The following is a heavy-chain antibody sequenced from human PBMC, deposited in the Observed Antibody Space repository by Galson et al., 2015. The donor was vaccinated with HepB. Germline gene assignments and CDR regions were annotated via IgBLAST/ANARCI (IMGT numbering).Heavy chain of an antibody. CDR3: ARDGVRLDYYGLGSD. J-gene: IGHJ6*02. Sequence: SLRLSCAASGFTFNSYSMNWVRQAPGKGLEWVSSISSSGTYIYYADSVKGRFTIPRDNAKNSLYLQVNSLRAEDTAVYYCARDGVRLDYYGLGSDWGQGTTVTVSS. CDR2: ISSSGTYI. V-gene: IGHV3-21*01. CDR1: GFTFNSYS. D-gene: IGHD3-10*01.